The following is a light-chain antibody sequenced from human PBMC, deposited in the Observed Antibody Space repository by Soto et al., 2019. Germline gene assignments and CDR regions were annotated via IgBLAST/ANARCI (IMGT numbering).Light chain of an antibody. CDR3: QQYYLYPFT. CDR2: AAF. CDR1: QVIGNS. Sequence: DIQMTQSPSSLSASVGDRVSITCRASQVIGNSLAWFQQKPGKPPKSLIYAAFRLQSGVPSKFSGSRSGTDFTLTISSLQPEDVATYYCQQYYLYPFTLGPGTKVDIK. V-gene: IGKV1-16*02. J-gene: IGKJ3*01.